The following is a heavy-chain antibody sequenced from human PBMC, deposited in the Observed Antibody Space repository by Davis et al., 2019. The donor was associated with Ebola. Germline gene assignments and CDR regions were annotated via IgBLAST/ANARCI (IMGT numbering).Heavy chain of an antibody. J-gene: IGHJ4*02. V-gene: IGHV3-9*01. CDR2: ISWNSGSI. CDR1: GFTFDDYA. D-gene: IGHD5-18*01. Sequence: SLKISCAASGFTFDDYAMHWVRQAPGKGLEWISGISWNSGSIGYADSVKGRFTISRDNSKNTLYLQMNSLRAEDTAVYYCARDGYSYGNDYWGQGTLVTVSS. CDR3: ARDGYSYGNDY.